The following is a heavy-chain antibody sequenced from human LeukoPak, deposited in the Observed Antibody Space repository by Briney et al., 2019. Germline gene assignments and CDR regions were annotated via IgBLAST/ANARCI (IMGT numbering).Heavy chain of an antibody. CDR3: ARGPNSNWSGLDF. CDR1: GFSFSGHW. D-gene: IGHD6-6*01. J-gene: IGHJ4*02. Sequence: TGGSLRLSCTASGFSFSGHWMHWARQLPGKGLVWVSRISPTGNTTSYADSVKGRFTVSRDNAKNTLYLQVNNLRAEDTAVYYCARGPNSNWSGLDFWGQGTLLTVSS. V-gene: IGHV3-74*01. CDR2: ISPTGNTT.